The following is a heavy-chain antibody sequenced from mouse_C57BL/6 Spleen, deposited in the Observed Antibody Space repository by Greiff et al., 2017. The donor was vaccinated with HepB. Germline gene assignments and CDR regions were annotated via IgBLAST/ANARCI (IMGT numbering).Heavy chain of an antibody. CDR1: GYTFTSYW. CDR2: IHPSDSDT. D-gene: IGHD1-1*01. J-gene: IGHJ2*01. CDR3: AIEGDYGSSLDY. Sequence: VQLQQPGAELVKPGASVKMSCKASGYTFTSYWITWVKQRPGQGLEWIGRIHPSDSDTNYNQKFKGKATLTVDKSSSTAYMQLSSLTSEDSAVYYCAIEGDYGSSLDYWGQGTTLTVSS. V-gene: IGHV1-74*01.